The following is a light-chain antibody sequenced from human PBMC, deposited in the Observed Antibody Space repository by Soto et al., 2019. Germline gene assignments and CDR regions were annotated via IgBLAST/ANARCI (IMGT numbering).Light chain of an antibody. V-gene: IGKV3-11*01. CDR2: GAS. CDR3: QQRSNWPPT. CDR1: QSVSSN. J-gene: IGKJ1*01. Sequence: EIVMTQSPATLSVSPGERATLSCRASQSVSSNLAWYQQKPGQAPRLLIYGASNRATGIPARFSGSGSGTDFTLTISSLEAEDFAVYYCQQRSNWPPTFGQGTKVDI.